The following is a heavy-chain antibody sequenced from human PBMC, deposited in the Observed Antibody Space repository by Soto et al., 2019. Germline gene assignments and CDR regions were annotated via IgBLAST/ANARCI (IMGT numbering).Heavy chain of an antibody. Sequence: QVQLVESGGGVVQPGRSLRLSCAASGFMFSSYAMHWVRQAPGKGLEWVAVQTYDGSNKYYADSVKGRFTISRDNSKNTLYLQMNSLRAEDTAVYYCARAGGLLVGYWGQGTLVTVSS. CDR2: QTYDGSNK. V-gene: IGHV3-30-3*01. D-gene: IGHD1-26*01. CDR3: ARAGGLLVGY. CDR1: GFMFSSYA. J-gene: IGHJ4*02.